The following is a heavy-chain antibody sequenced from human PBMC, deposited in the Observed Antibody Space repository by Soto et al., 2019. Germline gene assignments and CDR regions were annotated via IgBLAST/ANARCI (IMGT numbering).Heavy chain of an antibody. CDR3: ARVLSWASYYDFWSGYYNYYYGMDV. CDR2: MNPNSGNT. J-gene: IGHJ6*02. CDR1: GYTFTSYD. Sequence: EASVKVSCKASGYTFTSYDINWVRQATGQGLEWMGWMNPNSGNTGYAQKFQGRVTMTRNTSISTAYMELSSLRSEDTAVYYCARVLSWASYYDFWSGYYNYYYGMDVWGQGTTVTVSS. V-gene: IGHV1-8*01. D-gene: IGHD3-3*01.